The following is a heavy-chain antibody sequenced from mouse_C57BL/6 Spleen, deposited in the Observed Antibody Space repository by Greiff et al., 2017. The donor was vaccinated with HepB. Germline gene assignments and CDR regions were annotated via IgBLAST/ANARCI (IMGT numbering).Heavy chain of an antibody. V-gene: IGHV1-26*01. CDR2: INPNNGGT. CDR3: ARGGDYDDSACFAY. J-gene: IGHJ3*01. CDR1: GYTFTDYY. Sequence: EVQLQESGPELVKPGASVKISCKASGYTFTDYYMNWVKQSHGKSLEWIGDINPNNGGTSYNQKFKGKATLTVDTSSSTAYMQLSSLTSEDSAVYYCARGGDYDDSACFAYWGQGTLVTVSA. D-gene: IGHD2-4*01.